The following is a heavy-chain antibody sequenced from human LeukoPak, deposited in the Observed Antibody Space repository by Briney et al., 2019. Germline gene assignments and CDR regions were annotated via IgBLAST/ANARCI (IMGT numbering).Heavy chain of an antibody. J-gene: IGHJ4*02. D-gene: IGHD5-18*01. CDR2: INPNSGGT. Sequence: ASVKVSCKASGYTFTGYYMHWVRQAPGQGLEWMGRINPNSGGTNYAQKFQGRVTMTRDTSISTAYMELSRLRSDDTAVYYCARDLDSYDRFDYWGQGTLVTVSS. V-gene: IGHV1-2*06. CDR1: GYTFTGYY. CDR3: ARDLDSYDRFDY.